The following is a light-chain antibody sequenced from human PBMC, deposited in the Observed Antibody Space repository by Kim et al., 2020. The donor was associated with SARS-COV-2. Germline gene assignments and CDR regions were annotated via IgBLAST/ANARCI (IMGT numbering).Light chain of an antibody. J-gene: IGKJ3*01. CDR2: DAT. Sequence: ASVGDRVTITCRASRGISTYLAWYQQKPGKAPNLLVYDATTLQSGVPSRFSGGGSETDFTLTISSLQPEDFATYYCQQLNSFPPVFGPGTKVDIK. CDR3: QQLNSFPPV. V-gene: IGKV1-9*01. CDR1: RGISTY.